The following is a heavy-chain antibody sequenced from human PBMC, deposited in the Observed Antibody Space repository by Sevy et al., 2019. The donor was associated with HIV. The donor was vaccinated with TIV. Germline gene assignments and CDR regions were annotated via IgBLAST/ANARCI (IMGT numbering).Heavy chain of an antibody. CDR1: GFTFSNAW. CDR3: TTDLYYYGSGSSSFDY. J-gene: IGHJ4*02. V-gene: IGHV3-15*01. Sequence: GGSLRLSCAASGFTFSNAWMSWVRQAPGKGLEWVGRIKSKTDGGTTDYAAPVKGRFTISRDDSKNTLYLQMNSLKPEDTAVYYCTTDLYYYGSGSSSFDYWGQGTLVTVSS. D-gene: IGHD3-10*01. CDR2: IKSKTDGGTT.